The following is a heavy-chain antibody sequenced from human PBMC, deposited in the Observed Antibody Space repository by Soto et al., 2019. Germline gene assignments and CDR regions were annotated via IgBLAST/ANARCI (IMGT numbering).Heavy chain of an antibody. CDR1: GGSVRSNSYY. CDR3: ARHSNTWLSHFDY. J-gene: IGHJ4*02. D-gene: IGHD6-13*01. V-gene: IGHV4-39*01. CDR2: IYYSGTT. Sequence: SETLSPTCTVSGGSVRSNSYYWGWILQPPGKGLEWIGTIYYSGTTNYNPSLESRVTISEDTSKNQFSLNLSSVTAADTAVYYCARHSNTWLSHFDYWGQGALVTVSS.